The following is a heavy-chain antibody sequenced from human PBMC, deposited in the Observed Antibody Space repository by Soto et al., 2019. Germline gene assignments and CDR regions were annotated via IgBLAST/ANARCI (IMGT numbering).Heavy chain of an antibody. CDR3: ARTGLHLGELTFYYYYYMDV. CDR1: GFTFSSYS. CDR2: ISSSSSYI. D-gene: IGHD3-16*01. J-gene: IGHJ6*03. Sequence: GGSLRLSCAASGFTFSSYSMNWVRQAPGKGLEWVSSISSSSSYIYYADSVKGRFTISRDNAKNSLYLQMNSLRAEDTAVYYCARTGLHLGELTFYYYYYMDVWGKGTTVTVSS. V-gene: IGHV3-21*01.